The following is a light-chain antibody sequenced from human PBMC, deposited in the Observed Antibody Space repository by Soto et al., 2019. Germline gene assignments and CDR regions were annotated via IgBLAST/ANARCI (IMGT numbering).Light chain of an antibody. CDR1: QSISSY. V-gene: IGKV3-11*01. Sequence: EIVLTQSPATLSLSPGERATLSCRASQSISSYLAWYQQKPGQAPRLLIFDASNRATGIPPRFSGSGSGTDFTLTISSLEPEDSAVYYCQQRTNWPGTFGQGTKVEIK. J-gene: IGKJ1*01. CDR3: QQRTNWPGT. CDR2: DAS.